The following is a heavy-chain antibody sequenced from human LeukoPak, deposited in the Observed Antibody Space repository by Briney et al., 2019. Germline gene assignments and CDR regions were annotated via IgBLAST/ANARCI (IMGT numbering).Heavy chain of an antibody. J-gene: IGHJ6*02. Sequence: RSGGSLRLSCAASGFSVSSNYMSWVRQAPGKGLEWVSVIYSGGSTYYADSVKGRFTISRDNSKNTMYLQMDSLRAEDTAVYYCAKEVFRYGYHGLDVWGQGTTVTVSS. CDR3: AKEVFRYGYHGLDV. D-gene: IGHD5-18*01. CDR1: GFSVSSNY. V-gene: IGHV3-53*01. CDR2: IYSGGST.